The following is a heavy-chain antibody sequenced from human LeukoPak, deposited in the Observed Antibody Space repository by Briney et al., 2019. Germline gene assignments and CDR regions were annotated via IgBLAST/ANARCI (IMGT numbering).Heavy chain of an antibody. D-gene: IGHD1-26*01. J-gene: IGHJ5*02. Sequence: SETLSLTCTVSGGSISSHYWSWIRQPPGKGLEWIGEINHSGITNYNPSLKSRVTISVDTSKNQFSLKLSSATAADTAVYYCARKNPRTNIVGAVPRYWFDPWGQGTLVTASS. CDR2: INHSGIT. CDR1: GGSISSHY. V-gene: IGHV4-34*01. CDR3: ARKNPRTNIVGAVPRYWFDP.